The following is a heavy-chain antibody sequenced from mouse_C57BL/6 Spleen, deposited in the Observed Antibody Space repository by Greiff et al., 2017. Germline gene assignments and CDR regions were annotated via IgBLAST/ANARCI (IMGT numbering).Heavy chain of an antibody. CDR1: GFSLTSYA. J-gene: IGHJ4*01. V-gene: IGHV2-9-1*01. CDR3: AREDYGSSLYYAMDY. D-gene: IGHD1-1*01. Sequence: VKLQESGPGLVAPSQSLSITCTVSGFSLTSYAISWVRQPPGKGLEWLGVIWTGGGTNYNSALKSRLSISKDNSKSQVFLKMNSLQTDDTARYYCAREDYGSSLYYAMDYWGQGTSVTVSS. CDR2: IWTGGGT.